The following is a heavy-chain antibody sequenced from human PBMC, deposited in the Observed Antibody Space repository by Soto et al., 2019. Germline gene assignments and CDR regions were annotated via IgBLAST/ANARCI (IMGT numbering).Heavy chain of an antibody. CDR1: GYTLAEVS. Sequence: QVHLIQSGAEVKRPGASVKVSCKVSGYTLAEVSIHWVRQAPGKGLEWMGGFDPEHDETLFAQSFQGRVTMTEDSSVDTAYMELNSLRSEDTAVYYCAAAASCHGPTCYSGHNWFDPWGQGTLVTVSS. CDR3: AAAASCHGPTCYSGHNWFDP. J-gene: IGHJ5*02. D-gene: IGHD2-15*01. V-gene: IGHV1-24*01. CDR2: FDPEHDET.